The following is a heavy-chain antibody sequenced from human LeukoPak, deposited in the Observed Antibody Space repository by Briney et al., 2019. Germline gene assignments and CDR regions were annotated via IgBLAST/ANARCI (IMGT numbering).Heavy chain of an antibody. CDR3: ARALRTKGYY. Sequence: PGGSLRLSCAASGFTFSDYWMSWVRQAPGKGLEWVANIKQDGSEKYYVDSVKGRFTISRDNAKNSLYLQMNSLRAEDTAVYYCARALRTKGYYWGQGTLVTVSS. CDR1: GFTFSDYW. J-gene: IGHJ4*02. CDR2: IKQDGSEK. V-gene: IGHV3-7*04. D-gene: IGHD5/OR15-5a*01.